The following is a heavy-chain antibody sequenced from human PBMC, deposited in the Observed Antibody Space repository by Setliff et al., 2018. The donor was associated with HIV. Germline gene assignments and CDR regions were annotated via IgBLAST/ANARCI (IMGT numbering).Heavy chain of an antibody. J-gene: IGHJ4*02. V-gene: IGHV4-59*01. CDR2: VSNGGDT. CDR3: ARATYTTLFGVLMGGGLQY. D-gene: IGHD3-3*01. CDR1: GGSTNNYY. Sequence: SETLSLTCAVSGGSTNNYYLTWIRQPPGKGLEWIGSVSNGGDTNYNPSLKSRVSLSLDTSKTRFSLKLTSVTAADTAVYYCARATYTTLFGVLMGGGLQYWGPGTLVTVS.